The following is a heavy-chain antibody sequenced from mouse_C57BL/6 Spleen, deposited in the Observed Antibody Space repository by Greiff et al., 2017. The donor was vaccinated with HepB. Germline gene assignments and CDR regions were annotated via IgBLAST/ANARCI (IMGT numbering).Heavy chain of an antibody. CDR2: IYPGDGDT. CDR1: GYAFSSSW. Sequence: QVQLQQSGPELVKPGASVKISCKASGYAFSSSWMNWVKQRPGKGLEWIGRIYPGDGDTNYNGKFKGKATLTADKSSSTAYMQLSSLTSEDSAVYFCARDVGNYLYAMDYWGQGTSVTVSS. CDR3: ARDVGNYLYAMDY. J-gene: IGHJ4*01. V-gene: IGHV1-82*01. D-gene: IGHD2-1*01.